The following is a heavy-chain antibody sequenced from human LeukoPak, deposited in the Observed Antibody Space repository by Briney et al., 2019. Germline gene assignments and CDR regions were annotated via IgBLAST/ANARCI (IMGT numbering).Heavy chain of an antibody. V-gene: IGHV3-23*01. Sequence: GGSLRLSCAASGFTFSSYAMSWVRQAPGKGQERVSAISGEVGATTYYADSVKCRFTISRDNYKNTLYLQMNSLRAEDTAVYYCARGVLLAYWGQGTLVTVSS. D-gene: IGHD3-16*01. CDR2: ISGEVGATT. CDR1: GFTFSSYA. CDR3: ARGVLLAY. J-gene: IGHJ4*02.